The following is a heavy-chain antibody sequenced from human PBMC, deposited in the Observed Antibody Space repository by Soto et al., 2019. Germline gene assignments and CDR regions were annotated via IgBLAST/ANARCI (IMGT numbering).Heavy chain of an antibody. D-gene: IGHD6-19*01. J-gene: IGHJ4*02. Sequence: QVQLQESGPGLVKPSETLSLTCTVSGGSISSYYWSWIRQPPGKGLEWIGYIYYSGSTNYNPSLKIRVTISVDTSKNQFSLKLSSVTAADTAVYYCARSGGRLQHSDYWGQGTLVTVSS. CDR3: ARSGGRLQHSDY. CDR1: GGSISSYY. CDR2: IYYSGST. V-gene: IGHV4-59*08.